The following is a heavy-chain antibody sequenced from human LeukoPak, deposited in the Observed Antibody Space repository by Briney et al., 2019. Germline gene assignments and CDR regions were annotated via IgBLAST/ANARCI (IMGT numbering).Heavy chain of an antibody. CDR1: EFTFSGNW. D-gene: IGHD2-21*02. J-gene: IGHJ5*02. V-gene: IGHV3-74*01. CDR3: ARGDRFDP. Sequence: GGSMRLSCAAPEFTFSGNWMHWVRQAPGKELMCVSRIKSDGSATTYADSVKGRFATSRDNAKNSPYLQMNSLRVEDTAVYYCARGDRFDPWGQGALVTVSS. CDR2: IKSDGSAT.